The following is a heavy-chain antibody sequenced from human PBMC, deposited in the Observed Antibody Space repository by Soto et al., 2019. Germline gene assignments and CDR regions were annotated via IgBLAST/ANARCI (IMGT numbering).Heavy chain of an antibody. J-gene: IGHJ4*02. D-gene: IGHD2-15*01. CDR3: ARSAGLLRPYYFDY. V-gene: IGHV3-11*01. CDR2: ISTSGSTI. Sequence: GGSLRLSCAASGFTFSDYYMSWIRQAPGKGLEWFSYISTSGSTIYYADSVKGRFTIPRDNAKNSLYLQMNSLRAEDTAVYYCARSAGLLRPYYFDYWGQGTLVTVSS. CDR1: GFTFSDYY.